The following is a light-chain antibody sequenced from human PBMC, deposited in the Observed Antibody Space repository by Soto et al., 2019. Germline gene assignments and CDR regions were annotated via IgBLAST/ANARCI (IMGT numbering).Light chain of an antibody. CDR1: QRIDTW. CDR3: QQSNTFPYT. J-gene: IGKJ2*01. Sequence: IQLTQSPSSVSASVGDRVIITCRASQRIDTWLAWYQQKPGKAPNLLIYGASNLQSGVPSRFSGSGSGTDFILTISSLQPEDFATYYCQQSNTFPYTFGQVTKLEL. CDR2: GAS. V-gene: IGKV1-12*01.